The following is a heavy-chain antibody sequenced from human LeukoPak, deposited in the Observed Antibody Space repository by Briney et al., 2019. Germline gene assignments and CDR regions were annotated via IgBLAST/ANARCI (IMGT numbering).Heavy chain of an antibody. J-gene: IGHJ4*02. CDR2: INGDGSST. CDR1: EFTFSAYW. V-gene: IGHV3-74*01. D-gene: IGHD2-15*01. Sequence: GGSLRLSCAASEFTFSAYWMHWVRQAPGKGLVWVSRINGDGSSTSYADSVKGRFTISRDNSKNTLYLQMNSLRAEDTAVYYCARVIRSGLDVPIFGYWGQGTLVTVSS. CDR3: ARVIRSGLDVPIFGY.